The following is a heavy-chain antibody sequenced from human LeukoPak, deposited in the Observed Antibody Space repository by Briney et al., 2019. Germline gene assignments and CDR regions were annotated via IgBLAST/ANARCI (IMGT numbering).Heavy chain of an antibody. J-gene: IGHJ5*02. CDR2: ISSSSSYI. V-gene: IGHV3-21*01. CDR1: GFPFSSYS. D-gene: IGHD3-10*01. CDR3: ARSLYGSRGGDWFDP. Sequence: PGGSLRLSCAASGFPFSSYSMNWVRQAPGKGLEWVSSISSSSSYIYYAHSVKGRFTISRDSAKNSLYLQMNRLRAEDTAVYYCARSLYGSRGGDWFDPWGQGTLVTVSS.